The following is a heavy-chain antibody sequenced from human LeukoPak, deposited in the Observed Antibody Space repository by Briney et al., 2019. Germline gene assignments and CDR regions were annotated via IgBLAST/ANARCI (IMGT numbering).Heavy chain of an antibody. J-gene: IGHJ5*02. Sequence: SETLSLTCAVYGGSFSGYYWSWIRQAPGKGLEWIGEINHSGSTNYNPSLKSRVTISVDTSKNQLSLKLSSVTAADTAVYYCARDGDYVWFDPWGQGTLVTVSS. CDR2: INHSGST. D-gene: IGHD4-17*01. CDR1: GGSFSGYY. CDR3: ARDGDYVWFDP. V-gene: IGHV4-34*01.